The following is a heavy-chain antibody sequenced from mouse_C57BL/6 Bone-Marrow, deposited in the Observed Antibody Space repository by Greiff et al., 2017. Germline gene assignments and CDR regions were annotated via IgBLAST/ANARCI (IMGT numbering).Heavy chain of an antibody. Sequence: QVQLQQSGAELARPGASVKLSCKASGYTFTSYGISWVKQRTGQGLEWIGEIYPRSGNTYYNEKFKGKATLTADKSSSTAYMELRSLTSEDSAVYFSARGGFTTVVATKYFDVWGTGTTVTVSS. V-gene: IGHV1-81*01. CDR2: IYPRSGNT. CDR1: GYTFTSYG. D-gene: IGHD1-1*01. J-gene: IGHJ1*03. CDR3: ARGGFTTVVATKYFDV.